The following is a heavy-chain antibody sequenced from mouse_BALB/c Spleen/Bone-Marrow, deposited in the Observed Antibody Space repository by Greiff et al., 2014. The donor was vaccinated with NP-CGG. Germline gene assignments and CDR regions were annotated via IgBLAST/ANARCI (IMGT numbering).Heavy chain of an antibody. V-gene: IGHV5-17*02. J-gene: IGHJ4*01. CDR2: VSSGSSTI. CDR3: ATDDYDYAMDY. Sequence: EVMLVESGGGLVQPGGSRKLSCAASGFTFSSFGMHWVRQAPEKGLEWVAYVSSGSSTIYYADTVKGQFTISRDNPKNTLCLQMTSLRSEDTAMYYCATDDYDYAMDYWGQGTSVTVSS. CDR1: GFTFSSFG. D-gene: IGHD2-4*01.